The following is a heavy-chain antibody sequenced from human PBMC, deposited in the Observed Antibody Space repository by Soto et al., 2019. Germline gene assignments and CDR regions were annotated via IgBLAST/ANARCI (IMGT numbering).Heavy chain of an antibody. Sequence: QVQLQESGPGLVKPSGTLSLTCAVSGGSITSNNWWSWVRQPPGKGLEWIGEIYYSGNTNYNPSLRGRVSMSVDKSQNQFSLWLTSVTAADTAVYYCASGFGHTSSWYFDLWGQGILITVSS. CDR3: ASGFGHTSSWYFDL. CDR1: GGSITSNNW. CDR2: IYYSGNT. J-gene: IGHJ4*02. D-gene: IGHD6-13*01. V-gene: IGHV4-4*02.